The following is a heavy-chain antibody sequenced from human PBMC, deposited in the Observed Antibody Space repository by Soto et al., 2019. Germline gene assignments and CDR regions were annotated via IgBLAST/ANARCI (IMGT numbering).Heavy chain of an antibody. Sequence: SETLSLTCTVSGGSISSYYWSWIRQPPGKGLEWIGYIFYIGSTNYNPSLKSRVTISVDTSENQFSLNLSSVTAADTAVYYCARHGSGKSFDYWGQGTLVTVSS. V-gene: IGHV4-59*08. CDR3: ARHGSGKSFDY. D-gene: IGHD2-15*01. CDR2: IFYIGST. J-gene: IGHJ4*02. CDR1: GGSISSYY.